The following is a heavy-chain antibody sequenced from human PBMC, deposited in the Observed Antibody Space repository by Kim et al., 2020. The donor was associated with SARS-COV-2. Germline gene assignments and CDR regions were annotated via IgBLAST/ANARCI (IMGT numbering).Heavy chain of an antibody. Sequence: ASVKVFCKASGYTFTGYYMHWVRQAPGQGLEWMGWINPNSGGTNYAQKFQGWVTMTRDTSISTAYMELSRLRSDDTAVYYCARDLRGVYGGNSFDYWGQGTLVTVSS. CDR2: INPNSGGT. CDR3: ARDLRGVYGGNSFDY. CDR1: GYTFTGYY. D-gene: IGHD4-17*01. V-gene: IGHV1-2*04. J-gene: IGHJ4*02.